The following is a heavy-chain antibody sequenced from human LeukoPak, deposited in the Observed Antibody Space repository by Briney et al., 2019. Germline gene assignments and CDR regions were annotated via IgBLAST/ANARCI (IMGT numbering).Heavy chain of an antibody. CDR2: IKTNSGGT. D-gene: IGHD4-17*01. CDR3: ARLMTTAPLGFDY. CDR1: GYTFTGYY. Sequence: GASVKVSCKASGYTFTGYYMHWGRQAPGEGLEWMGGIKTNSGGTNYAQKFQGRVTMTRDTSISTAYMELSRLRSDDTAVYYCARLMTTAPLGFDYWGQGTLVTVSS. J-gene: IGHJ4*02. V-gene: IGHV1-2*02.